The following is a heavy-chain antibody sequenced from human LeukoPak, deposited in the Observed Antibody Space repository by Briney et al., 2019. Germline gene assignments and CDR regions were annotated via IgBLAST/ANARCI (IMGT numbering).Heavy chain of an antibody. J-gene: IGHJ4*02. CDR2: INPNSGGT. D-gene: IGHD1-14*01. V-gene: IGHV1-2*02. CDR3: ARGPMPPLPDDPTEYYFDY. CDR1: GYTFTGYY. Sequence: ASVKVSCKASGYTFTGYYMHWVRQAPGQGLEWMGWINPNSGGTSYAQKFQGRVTMTRDTSTSTPYMELSRLRSDDTAVYYCARGPMPPLPDDPTEYYFDYCGQGTLVTVSS.